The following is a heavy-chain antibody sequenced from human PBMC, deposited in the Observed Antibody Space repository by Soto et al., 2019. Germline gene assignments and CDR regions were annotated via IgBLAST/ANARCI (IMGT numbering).Heavy chain of an antibody. CDR1: GYSFSNYW. V-gene: IGHV5-51*03. J-gene: IGHJ5*02. CDR2: IYPGDSET. D-gene: IGHD6-13*01. CDR3: ARRRAGNPDDWFDP. Sequence: EVQLVQSGAEVKKPGESLKISCKGSGYSFSNYWIVWVRQMPGKGLEWMGIIYPGDSETKYSPSFQGQVTILADKSINTAYLQWISLKASDTAMYYCARRRAGNPDDWFDPWGQGTLVTVSS.